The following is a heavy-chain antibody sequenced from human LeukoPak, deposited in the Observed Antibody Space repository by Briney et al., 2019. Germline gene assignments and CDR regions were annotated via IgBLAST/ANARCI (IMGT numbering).Heavy chain of an antibody. Sequence: GGSLRLSCEVSGFTLSTYGMHWVRQAPGKGPEWVAVISYDGSNKDYADSVKGRFTISRDNSKNTLDLQMNSLRAEDTAVYYCAKQGWEVPAAAANYWGRGTLVTVSS. CDR3: AKQGWEVPAAAANY. V-gene: IGHV3-30*18. CDR1: GFTLSTYG. J-gene: IGHJ4*02. CDR2: ISYDGSNK. D-gene: IGHD2-2*01.